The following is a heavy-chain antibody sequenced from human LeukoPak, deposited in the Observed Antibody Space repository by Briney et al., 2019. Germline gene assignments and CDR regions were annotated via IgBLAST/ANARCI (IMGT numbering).Heavy chain of an antibody. CDR1: GLSFSSYT. V-gene: IGHV3-21*01. CDR2: ISSTSGYI. CDR3: ARDRDSSGWYEGFDY. D-gene: IGHD6-19*01. J-gene: IGHJ4*02. Sequence: GGSLRLSCAPSGLSFSSYTIHWVRQAPGKGLEWVSSISSTSGYIHYADSVKGRFTISRDNSKNTLYLQMNSLRADDTAVYYCARDRDSSGWYEGFDYWGQGTLVTVSS.